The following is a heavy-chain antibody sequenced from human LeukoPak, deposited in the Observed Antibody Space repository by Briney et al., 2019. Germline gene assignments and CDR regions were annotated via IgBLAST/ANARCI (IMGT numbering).Heavy chain of an antibody. CDR1: GHSLTEIS. Sequence: ASVKVSFKGSGHSLTEISMYLVRQAPGKGLEWMGGFDPEDGETIYAQKFQGRVTMTEDTSTDTAYMELSSLRSEDTAVYYCATGGPMGTHDAFDISGQGTMVTVSS. D-gene: IGHD7-27*01. CDR3: ATGGPMGTHDAFDI. V-gene: IGHV1-24*01. CDR2: FDPEDGET. J-gene: IGHJ3*02.